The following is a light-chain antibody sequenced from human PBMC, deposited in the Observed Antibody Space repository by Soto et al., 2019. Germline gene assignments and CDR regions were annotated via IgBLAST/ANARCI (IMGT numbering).Light chain of an antibody. CDR2: ATS. CDR3: QQSYTSPFT. CDR1: QPISTY. V-gene: IGKV1-39*01. Sequence: DIQMTQSPSSLSASVGDRVTITCRASQPISTYLNWYQQRPGKAPKFLISATSTLQSGVPARFSGSGSGTGFPLTISTLSPEDVGTYFCQQSYTSPFTFGQGTRLEI. J-gene: IGKJ2*01.